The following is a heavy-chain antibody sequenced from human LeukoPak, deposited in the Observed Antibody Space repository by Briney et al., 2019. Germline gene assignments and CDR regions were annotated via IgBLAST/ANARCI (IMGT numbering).Heavy chain of an antibody. J-gene: IGHJ4*02. CDR1: GGSSSSYY. D-gene: IGHD5-24*01. V-gene: IGHV4-59*01. CDR2: IYYSGST. CDR3: AREHGYSSFDY. Sequence: SETLSLTCTVSGGSSSSYYWSWIRQPPGKGLEWIGYIYYSGSTNYNPSLKSRVTISVDTSKNQFSLKLSSVTAADTAVYYCAREHGYSSFDYWGQGTLVTVSS.